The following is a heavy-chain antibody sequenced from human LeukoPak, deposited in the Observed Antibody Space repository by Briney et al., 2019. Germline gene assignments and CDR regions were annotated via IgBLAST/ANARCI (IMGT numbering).Heavy chain of an antibody. CDR3: ARGPGDRWFFDP. Sequence: GGSLRLSCAASGFTFNNYAMDWVRQAPGKGLEWVSLIRRSGATTYYADSVKGRFTISRDNSRNTLYLQMTSLRAADTALYYCARGPGDRWFFDPWGRGTLVTVSS. D-gene: IGHD7-27*01. V-gene: IGHV3-23*01. CDR2: IRRSGATT. J-gene: IGHJ2*01. CDR1: GFTFNNYA.